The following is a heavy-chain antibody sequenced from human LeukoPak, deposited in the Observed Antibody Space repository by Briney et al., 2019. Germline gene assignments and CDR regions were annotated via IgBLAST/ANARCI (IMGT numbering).Heavy chain of an antibody. D-gene: IGHD5-12*01. CDR2: INPDTGGT. J-gene: IGHJ6*03. V-gene: IGHV1-2*02. CDR1: GYTFTGYY. CDR3: ARDVRYSNYMDV. Sequence: ASVKVSCKASGYTFTGYYLHWVRQAPGQGLEWLGWINPDTGGTNYAQKFQGRVTVTRDTSISTAYMELSRLQSDDTAVYYCARDVRYSNYMDVWGKGTTVTVPS.